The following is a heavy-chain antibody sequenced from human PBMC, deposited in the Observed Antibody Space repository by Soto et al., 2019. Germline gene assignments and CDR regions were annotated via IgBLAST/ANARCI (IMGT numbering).Heavy chain of an antibody. CDR2: ISTYNGDT. V-gene: IGHV1-18*01. CDR1: GYTLTSYL. Sequence: ASVKLSCKASGYTLTSYLRSLGRQAPGQGLEWMGWISTYNGDTYYAQSLQDRVTMTTDTSTTTAYMELRKLRSDDTAMYYCAREFCTDTSCYGVDYWGQGTLVTVSS. J-gene: IGHJ4*02. CDR3: AREFCTDTSCYGVDY. D-gene: IGHD2-2*01.